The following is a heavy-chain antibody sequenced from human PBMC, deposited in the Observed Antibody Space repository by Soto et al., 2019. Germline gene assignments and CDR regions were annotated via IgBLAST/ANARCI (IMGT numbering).Heavy chain of an antibody. CDR1: GFSLSTSGVG. V-gene: IGHV2-5*02. D-gene: IGHD2-15*01. Sequence: QITLKESGPTLVKPTQTLTLTCTFSGFSLSTSGVGVGWIRQPPGKALEWLALIYWDDDKRYSPSLQSRLTLTNDTATGHTALTKANMSPVDTATSYCAHRLFGSCRGCSCYSAPLDYWCQGTLVTVSS. CDR2: IYWDDDK. CDR3: AHRLFGSCRGCSCYSAPLDY. J-gene: IGHJ4*02.